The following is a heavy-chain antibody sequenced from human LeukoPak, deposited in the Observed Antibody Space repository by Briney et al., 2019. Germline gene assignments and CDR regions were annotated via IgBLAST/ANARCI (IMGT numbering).Heavy chain of an antibody. CDR1: GYSFTSYW. Sequence: GESLKISCKGSGYSFTSYWIGWVRQMPGKGLEWMGIIYPGDSDTRYSPSFQGQVTISADKSISTAYLQWSSLKASDTAMYYCASRNHLLEWLSPHYYYGMDVWGQGTTVTVSS. J-gene: IGHJ6*02. V-gene: IGHV5-51*01. D-gene: IGHD3-3*01. CDR2: IYPGDSDT. CDR3: ASRNHLLEWLSPHYYYGMDV.